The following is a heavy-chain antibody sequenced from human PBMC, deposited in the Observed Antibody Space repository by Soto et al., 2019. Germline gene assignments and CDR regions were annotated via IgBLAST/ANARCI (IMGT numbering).Heavy chain of an antibody. CDR3: SILTEEYSLFDY. CDR2: ISYDGGSK. CDR1: GFTFNSYA. J-gene: IGHJ4*02. V-gene: IGHV3-30-3*01. D-gene: IGHD6-6*01. Sequence: GGSLRLSCAASGFTFNSYAMHWVRQAPGKGLEWVSVISYDGGSKYYADSVKGRFTISRDRSQNTLFLQMNSLRAEDTAVYYCSILTEEYSLFDYWRQGTLVTVSS.